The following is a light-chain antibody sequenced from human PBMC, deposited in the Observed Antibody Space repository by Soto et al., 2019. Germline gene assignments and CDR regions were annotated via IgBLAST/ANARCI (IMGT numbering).Light chain of an antibody. CDR3: SSYAGSSGV. Sequence: QSALTQPASVSGSPGQSITISCTGTSSDVGSYNLVSWYQQHPGKAPKLMIYEVSKRPSGVSNRFSGSKSGNTASLTISGLQAEDEADYYCSSYAGSSGVFGGGTQLTVL. CDR2: EVS. CDR1: SSDVGSYNL. J-gene: IGLJ3*02. V-gene: IGLV2-23*02.